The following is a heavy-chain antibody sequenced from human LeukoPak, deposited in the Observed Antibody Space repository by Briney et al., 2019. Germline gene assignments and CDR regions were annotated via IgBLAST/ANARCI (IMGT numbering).Heavy chain of an antibody. CDR1: GGSISSSSYY. J-gene: IGHJ4*02. CDR2: IYYSGST. Sequence: SETLSLTCTVSGGSISSSSYYWGWIRQPPGKGLEWIGSIYYSGSTYYNPSLRSRVTISVDTSKNQFSLRLSSVTAADTAVYYCARNARWILTGYPDYWGQGTLVTVSS. V-gene: IGHV4-39*01. D-gene: IGHD3-9*01. CDR3: ARNARWILTGYPDY.